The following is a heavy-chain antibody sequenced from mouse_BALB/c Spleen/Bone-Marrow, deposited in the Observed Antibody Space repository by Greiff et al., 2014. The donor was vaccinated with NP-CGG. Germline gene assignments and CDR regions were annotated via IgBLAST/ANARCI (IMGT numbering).Heavy chain of an antibody. CDR3: SIFSVTTVVKDY. V-gene: IGHV1-39*01. D-gene: IGHD1-1*01. CDR1: GYSFTGYN. CDR2: IDPYYGGT. Sequence: VQLKESGPELEKPGASVKISCKASGYSFTGYNMKWVKQSNGKSLEWIGNIDPYYGGTSYNQKFKGKATLTVDKSSSTAYMQLKSLTSEDSAVYYCSIFSVTTVVKDYWGQGTTLTVSS. J-gene: IGHJ2*01.